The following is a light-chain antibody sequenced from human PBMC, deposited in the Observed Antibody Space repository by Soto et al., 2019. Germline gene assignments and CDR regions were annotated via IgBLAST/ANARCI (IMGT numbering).Light chain of an antibody. V-gene: IGKV1-27*01. CDR1: QGIGRS. Sequence: DMQMTQSPSSLSASVRERVTITCLASQGIGRSSAWYQHKPGKVPQLLIYAASTLQSGVPSRFSGSGSGTDFTLTISSLQPEDVATYYCQRYDIAPWTFGQGTKVDI. J-gene: IGKJ1*01. CDR2: AAS. CDR3: QRYDIAPWT.